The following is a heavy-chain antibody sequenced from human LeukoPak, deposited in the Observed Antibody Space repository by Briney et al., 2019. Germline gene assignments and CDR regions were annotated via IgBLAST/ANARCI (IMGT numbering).Heavy chain of an antibody. D-gene: IGHD1-20*01. CDR3: AREGDVHNWNDGYYFDH. CDR1: GFTFGYYA. Sequence: GGSLRLSCEASGFTFGYYAMSWVRQAPGKGLEWVSGISGRAVTFYYMDSVQGRFTISRDNAKNSLYLQMSSLRAEDTAVYYCAREGDVHNWNDGYYFDHWGQGTLVTVSS. J-gene: IGHJ4*02. CDR2: ISGRAVTF. V-gene: IGHV3-23*01.